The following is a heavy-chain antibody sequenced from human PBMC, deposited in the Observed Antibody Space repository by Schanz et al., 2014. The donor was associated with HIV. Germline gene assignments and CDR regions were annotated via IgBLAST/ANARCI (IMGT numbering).Heavy chain of an antibody. D-gene: IGHD3-16*01. CDR2: ISDDGSNK. Sequence: QVQLVESGGGVVQPGRSLRLSCAASGFTFSTYGMHWVRQAPGKGLEWVAFISDDGSNKYYADSVKGRFTISRDNSKNTLYLQTNSLRAEDTAVYYCARVANWDYYGMDVWGRGTTVTVSS. V-gene: IGHV3-30*03. J-gene: IGHJ6*02. CDR1: GFTFSTYG. CDR3: ARVANWDYYGMDV.